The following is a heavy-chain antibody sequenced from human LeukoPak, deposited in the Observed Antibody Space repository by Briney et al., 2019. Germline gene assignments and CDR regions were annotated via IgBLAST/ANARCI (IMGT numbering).Heavy chain of an antibody. CDR1: GYTFTSYD. J-gene: IGHJ6*02. CDR2: MNPNSGNT. CDR3: ARDWVWSGPYYYHGMDV. Sequence: ASVKVSCKASGYTFTSYDINWVRQATGQGLEWMGWMNPNSGNTGYAQKFQGRVTMTRNTSISTAYMELSSLRSEDTAVYYCARDWVWSGPYYYHGMDVWGQGTTVTVSS. V-gene: IGHV1-8*01. D-gene: IGHD3-3*01.